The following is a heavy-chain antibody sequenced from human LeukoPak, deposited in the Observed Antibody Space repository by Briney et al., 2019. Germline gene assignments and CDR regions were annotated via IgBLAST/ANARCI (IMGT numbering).Heavy chain of an antibody. D-gene: IGHD2-15*01. CDR2: IYYGGST. CDR1: GGSISNYY. Sequence: SETLSLTCTVSGGSISNYYWSWIRQPPGDGLEWIGFIYYGGSTTYAPSLKSRVTISVDTSKTQFSLRLSSVTAADTAAYYCARGRVAYYFDYWGQGALVTVSS. CDR3: ARGRVAYYFDY. J-gene: IGHJ4*02. V-gene: IGHV4-59*01.